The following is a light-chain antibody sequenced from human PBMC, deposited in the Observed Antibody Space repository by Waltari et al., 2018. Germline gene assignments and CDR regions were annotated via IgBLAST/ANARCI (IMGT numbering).Light chain of an antibody. CDR3: QHYGGSPKYT. V-gene: IGKV3-20*01. CDR2: GIS. CDR1: QSVNNNY. J-gene: IGKJ2*01. Sequence: EIVLTQSPGTLSLSPGERATLSCRASQSVNNNYLAWYQAKPGQAPRLLIYGISLRATCVPDRFSGGGSGTDFTFTISRLEPEDFAVYYCQHYGGSPKYTFGQGTKLEIK.